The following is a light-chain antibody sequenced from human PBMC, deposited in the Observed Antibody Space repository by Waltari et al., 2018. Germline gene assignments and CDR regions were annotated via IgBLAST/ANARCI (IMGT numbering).Light chain of an antibody. CDR3: CSYAGSSIWV. J-gene: IGLJ3*02. CDR1: RSDVGSYNL. CDR2: EDT. V-gene: IGLV2-23*01. Sequence: QSALTQPASVSGSPGQSITISCTGTRSDVGSYNLVSWYQQHPGKAPTLMIYEDTKRPAGFSNRFSGSKSGKTASLTISGLQAEDEADYYCCSYAGSSIWVFGGGTELTVL.